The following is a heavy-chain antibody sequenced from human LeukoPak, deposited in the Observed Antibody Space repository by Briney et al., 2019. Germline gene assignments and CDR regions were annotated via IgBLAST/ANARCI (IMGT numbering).Heavy chain of an antibody. V-gene: IGHV3-9*03. J-gene: IGHJ1*01. CDR2: ISWNSGSI. CDR3: AKGGGSSPDQHEYFQH. D-gene: IGHD2-15*01. Sequence: GGSLRLSCAASGFTFDDYAMHWVRQAPGKGLEWVSGISWNSGSIGYADSVKGRFTISRDNAKNSLYPQMNSLRAEDMALYYCAKGGGSSPDQHEYFQHWGQGTLVTVSS. CDR1: GFTFDDYA.